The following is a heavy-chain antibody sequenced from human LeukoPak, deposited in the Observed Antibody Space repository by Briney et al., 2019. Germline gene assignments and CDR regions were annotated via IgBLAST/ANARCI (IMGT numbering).Heavy chain of an antibody. D-gene: IGHD6-19*01. J-gene: IGHJ4*02. CDR3: AREVAGTLNFDY. CDR1: GGSISSYY. V-gene: IGHV4-59*01. CDR2: IYNSGNT. Sequence: SETLSLTCTVSGGSISSYYWTWIRQPPGKGLEWIGYIYNSGNTNYNPCLRSRVTISVDTSKNQFSLKLTSVTSADTAIYYCAREVAGTLNFDYWGQGTLVTVSS.